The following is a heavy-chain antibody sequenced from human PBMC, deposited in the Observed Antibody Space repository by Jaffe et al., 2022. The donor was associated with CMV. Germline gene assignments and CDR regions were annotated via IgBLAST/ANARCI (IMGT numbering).Heavy chain of an antibody. CDR3: ARPERHYYDSSGYYYTGDAFDI. D-gene: IGHD3-22*01. CDR2: IYPGDSDT. J-gene: IGHJ3*02. CDR1: GYSFTSYW. V-gene: IGHV5-51*01. Sequence: EVQLVQSGAEVKKPGESLKISCKGSGYSFTSYWIGWVRQMPGKGLEWMGIIYPGDSDTRYSPSFQGQVTISADKSISTAYLQWSSLKASDTAMYYCARPERHYYDSSGYYYTGDAFDIWGQGTMVTVSS.